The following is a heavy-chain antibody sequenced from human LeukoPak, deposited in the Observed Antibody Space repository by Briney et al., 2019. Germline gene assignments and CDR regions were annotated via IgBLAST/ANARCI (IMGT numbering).Heavy chain of an antibody. CDR3: ARADTVTTPIDY. J-gene: IGHJ4*02. CDR1: GYTFTSYY. V-gene: IGHV1-46*01. D-gene: IGHD4-17*01. Sequence: ASVKVSCKASGYTFTSYYMHWVRQAPGQGLEWMGIINPSGGSTSYAQKYQGRVTMTRDTSTSTVYMELSSLRSEDTAVYYCARADTVTTPIDYWGQGTLVTVSS. CDR2: INPSGGST.